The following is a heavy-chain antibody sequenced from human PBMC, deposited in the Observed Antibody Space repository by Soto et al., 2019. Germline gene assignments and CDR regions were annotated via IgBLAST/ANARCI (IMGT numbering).Heavy chain of an antibody. Sequence: EVQLVESGGGLVKPGGSLRLSCAASGFTFSNAWMNWVRQAPGKGLEWVGRIKSKTDGGTTDYAAPVKGRFTISRDDSKNTLELQMNSLKTEDTAVYYCTTDSRYYHDSSGFPLDWGQGTLVTVSS. CDR1: GFTFSNAW. CDR2: IKSKTDGGTT. CDR3: TTDSRYYHDSSGFPLD. J-gene: IGHJ4*02. V-gene: IGHV3-15*07. D-gene: IGHD3-22*01.